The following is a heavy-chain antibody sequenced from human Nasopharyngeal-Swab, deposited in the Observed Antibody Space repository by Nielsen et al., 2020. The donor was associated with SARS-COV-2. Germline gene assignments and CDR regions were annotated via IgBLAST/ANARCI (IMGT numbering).Heavy chain of an antibody. V-gene: IGHV4-39*07. J-gene: IGHJ2*01. D-gene: IGHD6-19*01. CDR2: IYYSGST. CDR3: ARIAVAALNDWYFDL. Sequence: GSLRLSCTVSGGSISSSSYYWGWIRQPPGKGLEWIGSIYYSGSTYYNPSLKSRVTISVDTSKNQFSLKLSSVTAADTAVYYCARIAVAALNDWYFDLWGRGTLVTVSS. CDR1: GGSISSSSYY.